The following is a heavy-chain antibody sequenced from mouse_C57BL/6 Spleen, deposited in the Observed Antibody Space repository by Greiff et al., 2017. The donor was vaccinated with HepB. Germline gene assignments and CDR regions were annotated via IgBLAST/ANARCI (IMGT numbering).Heavy chain of an antibody. CDR1: GFTFSDYG. CDR2: ISSGSSTI. D-gene: IGHD1-1*01. V-gene: IGHV5-17*01. CDR3: ASYLDYYGSSYDWFAY. J-gene: IGHJ3*01. Sequence: EVQGVESGGGLVKPGGSLKLSCAASGFTFSDYGMHWVRQAPEKGLEWVAYISSGSSTIYYADTVKGRFTISRDNAKNTLFLQMTSLSSEDTAMYYCASYLDYYGSSYDWFAYWGQGTLVTVSA.